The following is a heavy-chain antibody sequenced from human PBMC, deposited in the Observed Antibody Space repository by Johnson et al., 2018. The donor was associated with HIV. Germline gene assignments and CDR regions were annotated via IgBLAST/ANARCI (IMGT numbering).Heavy chain of an antibody. CDR2: ISYDGGNK. J-gene: IGHJ3*02. CDR3: ARVKSYGNWGSRKGGRESRPAFDI. D-gene: IGHD7-27*01. V-gene: IGHV3-30*04. Sequence: QVQLVESGGGAVQPGRSLRLSCAASGFTFSSYAMHWVRQAPGKGLEWVAVISYDGGNKYYADSVKGRFTISSDNSKNTLYLQMNSLRAEDTAVYYCARVKSYGNWGSRKGGRESRPAFDIWGQGTMVTVSS. CDR1: GFTFSSYA.